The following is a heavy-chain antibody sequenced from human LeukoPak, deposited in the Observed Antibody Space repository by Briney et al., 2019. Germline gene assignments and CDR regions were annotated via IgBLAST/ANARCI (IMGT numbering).Heavy chain of an antibody. Sequence: SGTLSLTCAVSGGSISSNNWWSWVRPPPGKGLEWIGEIYHSGNSNYNPSLKSRVTISVDKSKNQFSLKLSSVTAADTAVYYCASIAAAGPYYYYYYMDVWGKGTTVTISS. CDR1: GGSISSNNW. D-gene: IGHD6-13*01. CDR2: IYHSGNS. J-gene: IGHJ6*03. CDR3: ASIAAAGPYYYYYYMDV. V-gene: IGHV4-4*02.